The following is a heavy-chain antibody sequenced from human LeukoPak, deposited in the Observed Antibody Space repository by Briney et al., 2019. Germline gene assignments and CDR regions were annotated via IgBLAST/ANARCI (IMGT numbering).Heavy chain of an antibody. V-gene: IGHV3-23*01. CDR1: GFTFSSYG. D-gene: IGHD3-10*01. CDR3: ARQVRGVTFH. CDR2: ISGSGGST. Sequence: GGTLRLSCAASGFTFSSYGMSWVRQAPGKGLEWVSAISGSGGSTYYADSVKGRFTISRDNSKNTLYLQMNSLRAEDTAVYYCARQVRGVTFHWGQGTLVTVSS. J-gene: IGHJ4*02.